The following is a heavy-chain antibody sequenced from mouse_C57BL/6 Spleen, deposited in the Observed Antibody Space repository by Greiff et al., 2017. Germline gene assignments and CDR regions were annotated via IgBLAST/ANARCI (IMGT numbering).Heavy chain of an antibody. Sequence: DVMLVESGEGLVKPGGSLKLSCAASGFTFSSYAMSWVRQTPEKRLEWVAYISSGGDYIYYADTVKGRFTISRDNARNTLYLQMSSLKSEDTDMYYWTRDQVTTVVATSPFADWGQGTLVTVAA. J-gene: IGHJ3*01. CDR3: TRDQVTTVVATSPFAD. D-gene: IGHD1-1*01. V-gene: IGHV5-9-1*02. CDR1: GFTFSSYA. CDR2: ISSGGDYI.